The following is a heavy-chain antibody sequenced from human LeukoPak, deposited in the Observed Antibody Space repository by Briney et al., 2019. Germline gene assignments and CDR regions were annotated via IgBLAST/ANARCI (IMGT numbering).Heavy chain of an antibody. V-gene: IGHV3-33*01. CDR3: ARSQSSSLIDY. CDR2: IWYDGSNK. D-gene: IGHD6-13*01. CDR1: GFTFSSYG. Sequence: PGGSLRLSCAASGFTFSSYGMHWVRQAPGKGLEWVAVIWYDGSNKYYADSVKGRFTISRDNSKNTLYLQMNSLTVEDTAVYYCARSQSSSLIDYWGQGTLVTVSS. J-gene: IGHJ4*02.